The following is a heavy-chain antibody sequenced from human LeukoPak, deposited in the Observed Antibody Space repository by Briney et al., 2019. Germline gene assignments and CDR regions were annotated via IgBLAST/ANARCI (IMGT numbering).Heavy chain of an antibody. Sequence: SETLSLTCTVSGGSISSYYWSWIRQPPGKGLVWIGYIYYSGSTNYNPSLKSRVTISVDTSKNQFSLKLSSVTAADTAVYYCASSGYYYSAFDIWGQGTMVTVSS. CDR1: GGSISSYY. J-gene: IGHJ3*02. CDR3: ASSGYYYSAFDI. CDR2: IYYSGST. D-gene: IGHD3-22*01. V-gene: IGHV4-59*01.